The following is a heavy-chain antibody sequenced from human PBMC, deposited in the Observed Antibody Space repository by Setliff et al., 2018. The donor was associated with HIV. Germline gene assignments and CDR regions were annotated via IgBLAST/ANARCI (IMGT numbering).Heavy chain of an antibody. D-gene: IGHD6-19*01. CDR1: GGTFSSYA. J-gene: IGHJ4*02. CDR3: ARAQRAVAGTGDY. V-gene: IGHV1-69*13. CDR2: IIPIFGTA. Sequence: SVKVSCKASGGTFSSYAISWVRQAPGQGLEWMGGIIPIFGTANYAQKFQGRVTITADESTSTAYMELSSLRSEDTAVYYCARAQRAVAGTGDYWGQGTLVTVSS.